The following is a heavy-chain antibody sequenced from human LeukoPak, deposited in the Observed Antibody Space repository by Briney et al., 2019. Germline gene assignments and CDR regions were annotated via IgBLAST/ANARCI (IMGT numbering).Heavy chain of an antibody. J-gene: IGHJ6*02. CDR1: GYTFTGYY. V-gene: IGHV1-2*06. D-gene: IGHD3-16*02. CDR2: INPNSGGT. CDR3: ARDGPGGMITFGGVIVDYYYYGMDV. Sequence: ASVKVSCKASGYTFTGYYMHWVRQAPGQGLEWMGRINPNSGGTNYAQKFQGRVTMTRDTSISTAYMELSRLRSDDTAVYYCARDGPGGMITFGGVIVDYYYYGMDVWGQGTTVTVSS.